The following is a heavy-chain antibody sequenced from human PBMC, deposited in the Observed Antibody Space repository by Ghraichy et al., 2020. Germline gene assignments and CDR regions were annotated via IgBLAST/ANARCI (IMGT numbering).Heavy chain of an antibody. D-gene: IGHD5-18*01. CDR1: GFTFSSYS. V-gene: IGHV3-48*04. J-gene: IGHJ6*03. CDR2: ISSSSSTI. Sequence: GGSLRLSCAASGFTFSSYSMNWVRQAPGKGLEWVSYISSSSSTIYYADSVKGRFTISRDNAKNLLYLQMNSLRAEDTAVYYCARITAMETYYYYYMDVWGKGTTVTVSS. CDR3: ARITAMETYYYYYMDV.